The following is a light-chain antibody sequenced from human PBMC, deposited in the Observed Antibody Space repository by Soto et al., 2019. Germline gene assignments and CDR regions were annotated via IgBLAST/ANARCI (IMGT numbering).Light chain of an antibody. CDR3: CSYAGSYTYV. J-gene: IGLJ1*01. V-gene: IGLV2-11*01. Sequence: QSVLTQPRSVSGSPGQSVTISCTGTSSDVGGYNYVSWYQQHPGKAPKVMIYDVNKRPSGVPDRFSGSKSGNTASLTISGLQAEDEADYYCCSYAGSYTYVFGTGTKLTVL. CDR1: SSDVGGYNY. CDR2: DVN.